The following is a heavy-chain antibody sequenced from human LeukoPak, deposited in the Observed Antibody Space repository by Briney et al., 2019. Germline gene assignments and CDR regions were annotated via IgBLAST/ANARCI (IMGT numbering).Heavy chain of an antibody. CDR3: ARASSGFYCYYGMDV. Sequence: SETLSLTCAVYGGSFSGYYWSWIRQPPGKGLEWIGEINHSGSTNYNPSLKSRVTISVDTSKNQFSLKLSSVTAADTAVYYCARASSGFYCYYGMDVWGKGTTVTVSS. CDR1: GGSFSGYY. J-gene: IGHJ6*04. CDR2: INHSGST. D-gene: IGHD3-10*01. V-gene: IGHV4-34*01.